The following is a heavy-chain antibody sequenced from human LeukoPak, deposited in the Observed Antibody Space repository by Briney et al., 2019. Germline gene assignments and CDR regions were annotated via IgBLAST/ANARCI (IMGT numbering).Heavy chain of an antibody. CDR1: GFILSTSE. V-gene: IGHV3-48*03. CDR3: ARDYSSGWSTYYYYMDV. J-gene: IGHJ6*03. Sequence: GGSLRLSCVASGFILSTSEMNWVRQAPGKGLEWVSYISSSGSTIYYADSVKGRFTISRDNAKNSLYLQMNSLRAEDTAVYYCARDYSSGWSTYYYYMDVWGKGTTVTISS. D-gene: IGHD6-19*01. CDR2: ISSSGSTI.